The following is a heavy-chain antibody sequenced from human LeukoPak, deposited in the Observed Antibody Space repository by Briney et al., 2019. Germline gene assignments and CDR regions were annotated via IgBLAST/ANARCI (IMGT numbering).Heavy chain of an antibody. CDR1: GYTFTSYG. CDR3: ARPILLWFGEDHDAFDI. Sequence: ASVKVSCKASGYTFTSYGISWVRQAPGQGLEWMGWISAYNGNTNYAQKLQGRVTMTTDTSTSTAYMELRSLRSDDTAVYYCARPILLWFGEDHDAFDIWGQGTMVTVSS. J-gene: IGHJ3*02. D-gene: IGHD3-10*01. V-gene: IGHV1-18*01. CDR2: ISAYNGNT.